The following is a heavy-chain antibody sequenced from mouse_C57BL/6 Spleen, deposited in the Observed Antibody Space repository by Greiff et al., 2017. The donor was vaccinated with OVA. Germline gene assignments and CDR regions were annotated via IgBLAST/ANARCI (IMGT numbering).Heavy chain of an antibody. Sequence: QVTLKVCGPGILQSSQTLSLTCSFSGFSLSTSGMGVIWIRHPSGKGLEWLAHIYWGDDKRYNPSLKNRLPISKETSRNQVFLKLTSVDTADTATYYCAREGSSYGYFDVWGKGTTVTVSS. CDR2: IYWGDDK. D-gene: IGHD1-1*01. V-gene: IGHV8-12*01. CDR1: GFSLSTSGMG. J-gene: IGHJ1*03. CDR3: AREGSSYGYFDV.